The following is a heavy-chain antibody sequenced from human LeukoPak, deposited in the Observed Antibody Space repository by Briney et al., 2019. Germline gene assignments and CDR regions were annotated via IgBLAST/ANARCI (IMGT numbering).Heavy chain of an antibody. CDR3: AKGRRAPLVGTITKSWIDY. CDR2: ISGSGGST. CDR1: GFTFSNYA. Sequence: GGSLRLSCAASGFTFSNYAMNGVRQAPGKGVEWVSTISGSGGSTYYADSVKGRFAISRDNSKNTLYLQMNSLRAEDTAVYYCAKGRRAPLVGTITKSWIDYWGQGTLVTVSS. V-gene: IGHV3-23*01. J-gene: IGHJ4*02. D-gene: IGHD1-7*01.